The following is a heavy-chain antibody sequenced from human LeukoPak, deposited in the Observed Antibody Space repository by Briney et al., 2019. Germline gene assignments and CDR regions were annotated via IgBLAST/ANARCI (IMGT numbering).Heavy chain of an antibody. D-gene: IGHD3-10*01. Sequence: HPGGSLRLSCAASGFTFSNFSMNWVRQAPGKGLEWISYISRGSSPIYYADSVKGRFTISRDNAKNSLFLQMSSLRAEDTAVYYCVRDKVGYGSGVIDYWGQGTLVTVSS. CDR2: ISRGSSPI. CDR1: GFTFSNFS. J-gene: IGHJ4*02. CDR3: VRDKVGYGSGVIDY. V-gene: IGHV3-48*04.